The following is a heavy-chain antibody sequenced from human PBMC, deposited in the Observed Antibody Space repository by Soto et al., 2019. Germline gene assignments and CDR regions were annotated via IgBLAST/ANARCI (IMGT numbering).Heavy chain of an antibody. Sequence: EVQLVQSGAEVKKPGESLKISCKGSGYDFSTYYIGWVRQMPGKGLEWLGLIHPRDSDTRYSPSFQGQVTISVDQSINTADPQWRSLKASDTATYYCARDCRYSSYCCASDVWGQGTKVTVSA. CDR3: ARDCRYSSYCCASDV. J-gene: IGHJ3*01. CDR1: GYDFSTYY. V-gene: IGHV5-51*01. D-gene: IGHD6-6*01. CDR2: IHPRDSDT.